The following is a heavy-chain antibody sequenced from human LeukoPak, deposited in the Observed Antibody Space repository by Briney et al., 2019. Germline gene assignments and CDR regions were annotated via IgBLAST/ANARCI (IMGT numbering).Heavy chain of an antibody. Sequence: KPSETLSLTCTVSGGSISSSSYYWGWIRQPPGKGLEWIGSIYYSGSTYYNPSLKSRVTISVDTSKNQFSLKLSSVTAADTAVYYCARVSYYGDYDDYWGQGTLVTVSS. J-gene: IGHJ4*02. CDR1: GGSISSSSYY. V-gene: IGHV4-39*07. D-gene: IGHD4-17*01. CDR3: ARVSYYGDYDDY. CDR2: IYYSGST.